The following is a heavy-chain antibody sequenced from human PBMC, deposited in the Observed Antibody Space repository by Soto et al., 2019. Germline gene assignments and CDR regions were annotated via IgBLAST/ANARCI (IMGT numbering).Heavy chain of an antibody. CDR3: ASFEGFDSSSTQH. D-gene: IGHD6-6*01. V-gene: IGHV1-69*13. Sequence: GHSVKVSCKSSGGTFSRYAISWVRQAPGQGLEWMGGIIPIFGTANYAQKFQGRVTITADESTSTAYMELSSLRSEDTAVYYCASFEGFDSSSTQHCGQGTLVTVSS. J-gene: IGHJ1*01. CDR2: IIPIFGTA. CDR1: GGTFSRYA.